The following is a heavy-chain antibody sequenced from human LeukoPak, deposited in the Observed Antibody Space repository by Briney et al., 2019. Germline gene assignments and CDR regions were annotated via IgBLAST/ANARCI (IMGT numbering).Heavy chain of an antibody. J-gene: IGHJ4*02. Sequence: SETLSLTCAVYGGSFSGYYWSWIRQPPGKGLEWIGEINHSGSTNYYPSLKSRVTISVDTSKNQFSLKLSSVTAADTAVYYCARRSQYYYDSSGYYLFDYWGQGTLVTVSS. CDR2: INHSGST. CDR3: ARRSQYYYDSSGYYLFDY. V-gene: IGHV4-34*01. D-gene: IGHD3-22*01. CDR1: GGSFSGYY.